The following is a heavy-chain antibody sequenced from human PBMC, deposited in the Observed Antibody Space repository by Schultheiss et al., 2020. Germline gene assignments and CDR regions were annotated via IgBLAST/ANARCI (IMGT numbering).Heavy chain of an antibody. J-gene: IGHJ4*02. V-gene: IGHV4-59*08. Sequence: SETLSLTCTVSGGSISSYYWSWIRQPPGKGLEWIGYIYYSGSTYYNPSLKSRITLSIDTSSNQFSLKLSSVAASDTAVYYCARLNGIAVAGPLDSWGQGTRVNVSS. CDR2: IYYSGST. CDR3: ARLNGIAVAGPLDS. CDR1: GGSISSYY. D-gene: IGHD6-19*01.